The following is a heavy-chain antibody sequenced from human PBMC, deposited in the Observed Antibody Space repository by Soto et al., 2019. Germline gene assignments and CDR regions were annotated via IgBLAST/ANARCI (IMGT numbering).Heavy chain of an antibody. CDR3: ARSIVVVPAAPDAFDI. CDR2: IYPGDSDT. D-gene: IGHD2-2*01. Sequence: GAAQTISWQGIDRNFVFDGNGWVRGLRRKGLAWMGIIYPGDSDTRYSPSFQGHVTITVDKSTSTAYLQWNTLRASDTAMYYCARSIVVVPAAPDAFDIWGQGTMVTVSS. V-gene: IGHV5-51*01. J-gene: IGHJ3*02. CDR1: DRNFVFDG.